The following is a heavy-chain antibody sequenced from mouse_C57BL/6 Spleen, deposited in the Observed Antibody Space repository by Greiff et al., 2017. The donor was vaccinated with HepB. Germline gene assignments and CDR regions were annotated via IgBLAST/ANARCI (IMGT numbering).Heavy chain of an antibody. CDR2: IYPGDGDT. V-gene: IGHV1-82*01. D-gene: IGHD3-2*02. CDR3: ARHSSGYAWFAY. Sequence: VQLQQSGPELVKPGASVKISCKASGYAFSSSWMNWVKQRPGKGLEWIGRIYPGDGDTNYNGKFKGKATLTADKSSSTAYMQLSSLTSEDSAVYFCARHSSGYAWFAYWGQGTLVTVSA. CDR1: GYAFSSSW. J-gene: IGHJ3*01.